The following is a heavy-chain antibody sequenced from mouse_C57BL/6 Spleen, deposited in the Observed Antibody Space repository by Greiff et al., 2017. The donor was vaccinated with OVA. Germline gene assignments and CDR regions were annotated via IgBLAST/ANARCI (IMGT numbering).Heavy chain of an antibody. V-gene: IGHV5-4*01. CDR2: ISDGGSYT. D-gene: IGHD1-1*01. Sequence: EVQVVESGGGLVKPGGSLKLSCAASGFTFSSYAMSWVRQTPEKRLEWVATISDGGSYTYYPDNVKGRFTISRDNAKNNLYLQMSHLKSEDTAMYYCAREDYYGSSYAFAYWGQGTLVTVSA. J-gene: IGHJ3*01. CDR3: AREDYYGSSYAFAY. CDR1: GFTFSSYA.